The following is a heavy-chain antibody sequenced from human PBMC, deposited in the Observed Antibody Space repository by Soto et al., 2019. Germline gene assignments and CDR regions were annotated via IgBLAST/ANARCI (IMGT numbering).Heavy chain of an antibody. CDR2: IYHSGST. CDR3: ARDYGSGSYYWFDP. V-gene: IGHV4-30-2*01. Sequence: SETLSLTCAVSGGSISSGGYSGIWIRQPPGKGLEWIGYIYHSGSTYYNPSLKSRVTISVDRSKNQFSLKLSSVTAADTAVYYCARDYGSGSYYWFDPWGQGTLVTVSS. J-gene: IGHJ5*02. CDR1: GGSISSGGYS. D-gene: IGHD3-10*01.